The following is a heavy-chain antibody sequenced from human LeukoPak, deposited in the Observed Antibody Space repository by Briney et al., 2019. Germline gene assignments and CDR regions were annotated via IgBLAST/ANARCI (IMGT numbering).Heavy chain of an antibody. CDR1: GYTFTSYG. Sequence: ASVKVSCKASGYTFTSYGISWVRQAPGQGLEWMGWISAYNGNTNYAQKLQGRVTMTTDTSTSTAYMELRSLRSDDTAVYYCARDSEDIVVAPAAMCSYWGQGTLVTVSS. CDR2: ISAYNGNT. J-gene: IGHJ4*02. V-gene: IGHV1-18*01. CDR3: ARDSEDIVVAPAAMCSY. D-gene: IGHD2-2*01.